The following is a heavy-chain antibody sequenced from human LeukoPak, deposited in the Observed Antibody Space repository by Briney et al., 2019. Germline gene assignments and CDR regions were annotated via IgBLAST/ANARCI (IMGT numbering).Heavy chain of an antibody. CDR1: GGSISSSSYY. Sequence: PSETLSLTCTVSGGSISSSSYYWGWIRQPPGKGLEWIGSIYYSGSTYYNPPLKSRVTISVHTSKNQCSLKLSSVTAADTAVYYFARHSYYYDSRCFDYWGQGTLVTVSS. V-gene: IGHV4-39*01. J-gene: IGHJ4*02. CDR2: IYYSGST. CDR3: ARHSYYYDSRCFDY. D-gene: IGHD3-22*01.